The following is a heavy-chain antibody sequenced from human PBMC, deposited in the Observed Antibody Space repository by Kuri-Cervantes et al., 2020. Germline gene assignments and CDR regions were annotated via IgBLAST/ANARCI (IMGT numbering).Heavy chain of an antibody. D-gene: IGHD2-21*01. Sequence: GSLRLSCAVYGGSFSGYYWSWIRQPPGKGLEWIGSIYHSGSTYYNPSLKSRVTISVDTSKNQFSLKLSSVTAADTAVYYCARGSIRGHFDYWGQGTLVTVSS. CDR2: IYHSGST. CDR1: GGSFSGYY. J-gene: IGHJ4*02. V-gene: IGHV4-34*01. CDR3: ARGSIRGHFDY.